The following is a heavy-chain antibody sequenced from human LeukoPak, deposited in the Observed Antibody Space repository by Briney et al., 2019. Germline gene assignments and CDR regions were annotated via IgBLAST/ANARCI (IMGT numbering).Heavy chain of an antibody. J-gene: IGHJ3*02. Sequence: SETLSLTCTVSGGSMSSYYWNWIRQPPGKGLEWIGYIHYSGSTNYNPSLKSRVTTSVDTSKKQFSLKLRSVTAADTAVYYCARSVSWGLLVRDDAFDIWGQGTMVTVSS. CDR2: IHYSGST. CDR1: GGSMSSYY. D-gene: IGHD2-21*01. V-gene: IGHV4-59*08. CDR3: ARSVSWGLLVRDDAFDI.